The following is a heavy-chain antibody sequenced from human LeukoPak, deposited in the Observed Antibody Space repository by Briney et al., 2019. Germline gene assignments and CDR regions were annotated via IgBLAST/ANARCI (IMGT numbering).Heavy chain of an antibody. CDR2: IVVGSGNT. D-gene: IGHD1-26*01. CDR1: GYTFTSSA. Sequence: SVKVSCKASGYTFTSSAVQWVPQARGQRLEWIVCIVVGSGNTNYAQKFQERVTITRDMSTSTAYMEVSSLRSEDTAVYYCAADPGELPSEAFDYWGQGTLVTVSS. J-gene: IGHJ4*02. V-gene: IGHV1-58*01. CDR3: AADPGELPSEAFDY.